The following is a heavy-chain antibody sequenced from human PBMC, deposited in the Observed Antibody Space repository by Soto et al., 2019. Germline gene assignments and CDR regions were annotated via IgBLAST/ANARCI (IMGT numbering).Heavy chain of an antibody. CDR1: GFNVMRYR. Sequence: GGSLRLSCAASGFNVMRYRMILVRQAPGKGLEWVASVKEDGSELYYLHSVRGRVSISRDSAGNALHLTMNYLSAEDTGVYFCARDIGFDYVNWGQGIPVTVSS. CDR2: VKEDGSEL. V-gene: IGHV3-7*01. J-gene: IGHJ4*02. D-gene: IGHD3-16*01. CDR3: ARDIGFDYVN.